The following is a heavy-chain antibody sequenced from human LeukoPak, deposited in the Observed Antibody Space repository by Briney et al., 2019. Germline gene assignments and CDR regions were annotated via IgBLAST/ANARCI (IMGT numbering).Heavy chain of an antibody. D-gene: IGHD1-26*01. CDR1: GGTFSSYA. CDR2: ISAYNGNT. CDR3: ATASGSYPYYYYYMDV. V-gene: IGHV1-18*01. J-gene: IGHJ6*03. Sequence: PAASVKVSCKASGGTFSSYAISWVRQAPGQGLEWMGWISAYNGNTNYAQKLQGRVTMTTDTSTSTAYMELRSLRSDDTAVYYCATASGSYPYYYYYMDVWGKGTTVTVSS.